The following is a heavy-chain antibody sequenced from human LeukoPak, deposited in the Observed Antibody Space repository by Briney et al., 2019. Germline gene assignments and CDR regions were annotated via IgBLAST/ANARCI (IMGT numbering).Heavy chain of an antibody. CDR3: VKITSVTGGDC. CDR1: GFTFSAYA. D-gene: IGHD1-1*01. CDR2: ISNNGGSS. V-gene: IGHV3-64D*09. Sequence: GGSLRLSCSASGFTFSAYAMYWVRQAPGRGLEYVSGISNNGGSSFYADSVKGRFTISRDNSKNTLYLQMSSLRAEDTAVYYCVKITSVTGGDCWGQGTRLTVSS. J-gene: IGHJ4*02.